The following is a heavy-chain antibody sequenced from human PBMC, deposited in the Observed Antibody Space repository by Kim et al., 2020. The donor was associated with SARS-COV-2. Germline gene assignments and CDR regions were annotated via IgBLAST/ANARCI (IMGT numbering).Heavy chain of an antibody. J-gene: IGHJ1*01. V-gene: IGHV3-66*01. CDR3: ATVVFYYDAGYFKN. D-gene: IGHD3-22*01. Sequence: YAGHVKGRLIISRDHSKNTLYLQMNSLRAEDTAVYYCATVVFYYDAGYFKNWGQGTLVIVSS.